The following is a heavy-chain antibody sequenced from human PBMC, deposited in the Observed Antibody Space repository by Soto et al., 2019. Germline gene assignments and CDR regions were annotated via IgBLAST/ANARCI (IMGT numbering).Heavy chain of an antibody. CDR3: ARPARECSSPGCAN. CDR2: INQDGSES. J-gene: IGHJ4*02. D-gene: IGHD2-2*01. Sequence: EVQLVEPGGGLVQPGGSLRLSCVVSGLTVSSYWMSWVRQAPGKGLEWVANINQDGSESYYVDSVKGRFTISRDNAKNSLYLQMTSLRAEDTAVYYCARPARECSSPGCANWGQGTLVTVSS. CDR1: GLTVSSYW. V-gene: IGHV3-7*01.